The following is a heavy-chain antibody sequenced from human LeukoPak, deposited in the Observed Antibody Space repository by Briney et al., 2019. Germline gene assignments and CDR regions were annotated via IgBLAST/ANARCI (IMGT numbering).Heavy chain of an antibody. D-gene: IGHD2-21*02. Sequence: PGGSLRPSCAASGFTVSSNYMSWVRQAPGKGWGWVSVIYSGGSTYYADSVKGRFTISRDNSKNTLYLQMNSLRAEDTAVYYCARSFSLIFPPTIWGQGTMVTVSS. CDR1: GFTVSSNY. CDR2: IYSGGST. J-gene: IGHJ3*02. CDR3: ARSFSLIFPPTI. V-gene: IGHV3-66*01.